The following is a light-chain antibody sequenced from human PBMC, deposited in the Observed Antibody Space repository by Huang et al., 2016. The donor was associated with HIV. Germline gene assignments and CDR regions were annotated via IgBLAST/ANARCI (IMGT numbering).Light chain of an antibody. CDR3: QQYYSSPLT. V-gene: IGKV4-1*01. CDR2: WAS. Sequence: DIVMTQSPDSLAVSLGERATINCKSSQSVLHHSNNKNYLAWYQQKPGQPPKLLFYWASTRESGVPDRVSGGGSGTDFTLAISSLQAEDVAVYYCQQYYSSPLTFGGGTKVEMK. J-gene: IGKJ4*01. CDR1: QSVLHHSNNKNY.